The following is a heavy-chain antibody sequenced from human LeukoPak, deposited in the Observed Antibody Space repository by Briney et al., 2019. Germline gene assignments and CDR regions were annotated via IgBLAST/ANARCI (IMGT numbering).Heavy chain of an antibody. J-gene: IGHJ4*02. CDR3: ASHRSMTVAGTENYFDY. D-gene: IGHD6-19*01. CDR2: IYYSGST. V-gene: IGHV4-59*08. CDR1: GGSISSYY. Sequence: SESLSLTCTVSGGSISSYYWSWIRQPPGKGLEWIGYIYYSGSTNYNPSLKSRVTISVDTSKNQFSLKLSSVTAADTALYYCASHRSMTVAGTENYFDYWGQGTLVTVSS.